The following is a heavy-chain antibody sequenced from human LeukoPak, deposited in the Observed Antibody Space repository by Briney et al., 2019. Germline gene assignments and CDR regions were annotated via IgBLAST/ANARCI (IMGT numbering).Heavy chain of an antibody. CDR1: GGSISTYY. J-gene: IGHJ4*02. Sequence: SETLSLTYIVSGGSISTYYWTWIRQSPGKGLEWIGYIYYSGTTNYNPSLESRVTMSVDTSKNEFSLKLSSVTAADTAVYYCARDYSNYILDYWGPGTLVTVSS. D-gene: IGHD4-11*01. CDR3: ARDYSNYILDY. CDR2: IYYSGTT. V-gene: IGHV4-59*01.